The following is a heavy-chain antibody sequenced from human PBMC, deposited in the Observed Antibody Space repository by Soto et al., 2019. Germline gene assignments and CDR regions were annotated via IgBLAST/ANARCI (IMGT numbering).Heavy chain of an antibody. CDR3: ALVHSLEWLLFFVY. V-gene: IGHV3-23*01. CDR1: GFTFSSYA. Sequence: GGSLRLSCAASGFTFSSYAMSWVRPAPGKGLEWVSAISGSGGSTYYADSVKGRFTISRDNSKNTLYLQMNSLRAEDTAVYYCALVHSLEWLLFFVYWGQGTLVTVSS. CDR2: ISGSGGST. D-gene: IGHD3-3*01. J-gene: IGHJ4*02.